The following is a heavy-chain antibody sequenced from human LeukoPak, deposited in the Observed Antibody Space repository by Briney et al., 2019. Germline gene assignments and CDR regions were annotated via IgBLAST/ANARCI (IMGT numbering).Heavy chain of an antibody. CDR2: IKQDGSEK. CDR1: GFTFSTYW. J-gene: IGHJ6*03. Sequence: GGSLRLSCAASGFTFSTYWMSWVRQAPGKGLEWVANIKQDGSEKYYVDSVKGRFTISRDNAKNSLYLQMNSLRAEDTAVYYCARDREYSSSWYSYYYYYMDVWGKGTTVTISS. V-gene: IGHV3-7*01. D-gene: IGHD6-13*01. CDR3: ARDREYSSSWYSYYYYYMDV.